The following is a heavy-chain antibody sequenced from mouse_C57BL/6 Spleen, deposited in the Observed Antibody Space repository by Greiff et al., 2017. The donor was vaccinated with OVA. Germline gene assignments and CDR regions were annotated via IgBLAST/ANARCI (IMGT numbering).Heavy chain of an antibody. V-gene: IGHV1-26*01. CDR3: ASYYSNYPWFAY. D-gene: IGHD2-5*01. CDR2: INPNNGGT. CDR1: GYTFTDYY. Sequence: EVQLQQSGPELVKPGASVKISCKASGYTFTDYYMNWVKQSHGKSLEWIGDINPNNGGTSYNQKFKGKATLTVDKSSSTAYMELRSLTSEDSAVYYCASYYSNYPWFAYWGQGLWSLSLQ. J-gene: IGHJ3*01.